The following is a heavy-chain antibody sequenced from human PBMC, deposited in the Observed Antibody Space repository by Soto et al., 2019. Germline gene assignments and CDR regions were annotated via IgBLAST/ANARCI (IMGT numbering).Heavy chain of an antibody. CDR3: AREIAVAATEGGSYYGMDV. CDR1: GYSFPAYY. D-gene: IGHD6-19*01. CDR2: INPNSGGT. J-gene: IGHJ6*02. V-gene: IGHV1-2*02. Sequence: ASVQVSGQATGYSFPAYYMHLLRQAPVQVLYWMGRINPNSGGTNYAQRFQGRVTMTRDTSTSTVYMELSSLRSEDTAVYYCAREIAVAATEGGSYYGMDVWGQGTTVTVSS.